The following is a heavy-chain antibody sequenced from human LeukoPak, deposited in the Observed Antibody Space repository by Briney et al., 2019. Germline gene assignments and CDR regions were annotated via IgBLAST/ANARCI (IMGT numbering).Heavy chain of an antibody. CDR1: GGTSSSYA. J-gene: IGHJ6*03. CDR3: ASGSRDGNYYYYYMDV. Sequence: SVKVSCKASGGTSSSYAISWVRQATGQGLEWMGRIIPIFGTANYAQKFQGRVTITTDESTSTAYMELSSLRSEDTAVYYCASGSRDGNYYYYYMDVWGKGTTVTVSS. CDR2: IIPIFGTA. V-gene: IGHV1-69*05. D-gene: IGHD2-15*01.